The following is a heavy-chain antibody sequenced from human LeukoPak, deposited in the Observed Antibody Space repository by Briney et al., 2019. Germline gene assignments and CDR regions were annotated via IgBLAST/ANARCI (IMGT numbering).Heavy chain of an antibody. D-gene: IGHD1-26*01. Sequence: SETLSLTCAVYGGSFSGYYWSWIRQPPGKGLEWIGEINHSGSTNYNPSLKSRVTISVDTSKNQFSLKLSSVTAAGTAVYYCARGPIVGATSGGFDYWGQGTLVTVSS. CDR1: GGSFSGYY. CDR2: INHSGST. CDR3: ARGPIVGATSGGFDY. V-gene: IGHV4-34*01. J-gene: IGHJ4*02.